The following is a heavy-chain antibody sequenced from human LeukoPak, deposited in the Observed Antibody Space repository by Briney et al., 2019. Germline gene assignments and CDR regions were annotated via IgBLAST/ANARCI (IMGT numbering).Heavy chain of an antibody. CDR3: ITFSMIVVVITD. CDR2: IKSKTVGGTT. Sequence: GGSLRLSCAASGFTFNNAWMSWVRQAPGKGLEWVGRIKSKTVGGTTDYAAPVKGRFTISRDDSKNTLYLQMNSPKTEDTAVYYCITFSMIVVVITDWGQGTLVTVSS. V-gene: IGHV3-15*01. D-gene: IGHD3-22*01. J-gene: IGHJ4*02. CDR1: GFTFNNAW.